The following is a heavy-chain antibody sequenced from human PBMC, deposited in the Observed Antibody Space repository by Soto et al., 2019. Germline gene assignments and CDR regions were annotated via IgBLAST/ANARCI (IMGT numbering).Heavy chain of an antibody. CDR1: GGSISSGDYY. Sequence: PSDSLSLTCTVSGGSISSGDYYWSSIRQPPGKGLEWIGYIYYSGSTYYNPSLKRRVNISVDTSKNQYSLKLSSVTAGDTAVYYCDRDRPYYDILTGPSGFDPWGQGTLVTVSS. CDR2: IYYSGST. CDR3: DRDRPYYDILTGPSGFDP. J-gene: IGHJ5*02. D-gene: IGHD3-9*01. V-gene: IGHV4-30-4*02.